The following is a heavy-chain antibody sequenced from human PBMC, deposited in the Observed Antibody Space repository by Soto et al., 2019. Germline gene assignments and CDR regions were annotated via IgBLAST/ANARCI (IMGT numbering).Heavy chain of an antibody. D-gene: IGHD5-18*01. CDR3: ARPLYCYGPMDV. CDR1: GGSVSSGSYY. V-gene: IGHV4-61*01. Sequence: QVQLQESGPGLVKPSETLSLTCTVSGGSVSSGSYYWSWIRQPPGKGLEWIGYIYYSGSTNYNPSLKSRVTISVDTSKNQFSLKLSSVTAADTAVYYCARPLYCYGPMDVWGQGTTVTVSS. J-gene: IGHJ6*02. CDR2: IYYSGST.